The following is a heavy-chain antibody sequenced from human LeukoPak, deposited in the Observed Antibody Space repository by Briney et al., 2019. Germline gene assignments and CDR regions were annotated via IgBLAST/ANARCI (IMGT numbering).Heavy chain of an antibody. V-gene: IGHV3-7*01. CDR2: IKQDGSEK. Sequence: PGGSLRLSCAASGFTFSSYWMSWVRQAPGKGLEWVANIKQDGSEKYYVDSVKGRFTISRDNAKNSLYLQMNSLRAEDTAVYYCAREGYCSGGSCHPDNWFDPWGQGTLVTVSS. D-gene: IGHD2-15*01. CDR1: GFTFSSYW. CDR3: AREGYCSGGSCHPDNWFDP. J-gene: IGHJ5*02.